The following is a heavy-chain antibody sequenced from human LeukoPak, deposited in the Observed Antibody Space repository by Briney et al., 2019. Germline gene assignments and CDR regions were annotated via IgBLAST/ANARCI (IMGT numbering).Heavy chain of an antibody. V-gene: IGHV3-21*04. Sequence: PGGSLRLSCAASGFTFSGYSMNWVRQAPGKGLEWVSSISSSSSYIYYADSVKGRFTISRDNAKNSLYLQMNSLRAEDTAVYYCAKNHYDSSGYYYDRLYDAFDIWGQGTMVTVSS. D-gene: IGHD3-22*01. CDR3: AKNHYDSSGYYYDRLYDAFDI. J-gene: IGHJ3*02. CDR2: ISSSSSYI. CDR1: GFTFSGYS.